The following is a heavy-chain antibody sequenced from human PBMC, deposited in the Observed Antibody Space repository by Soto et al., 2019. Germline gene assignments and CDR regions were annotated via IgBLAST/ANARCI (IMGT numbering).Heavy chain of an antibody. CDR3: ASGYSGYDSSDY. J-gene: IGHJ4*02. Sequence: SXKVSCKASGGTXTSYAIRWVRQAPGQGLEWIGGIIPIFGTANYAQKFQGRVTITADKSTSTAYMELSSLGSEDTAVYYCASGYSGYDSSDYWGQGTLVTVSS. V-gene: IGHV1-69*06. CDR2: IIPIFGTA. D-gene: IGHD5-12*01. CDR1: GGTXTSYA.